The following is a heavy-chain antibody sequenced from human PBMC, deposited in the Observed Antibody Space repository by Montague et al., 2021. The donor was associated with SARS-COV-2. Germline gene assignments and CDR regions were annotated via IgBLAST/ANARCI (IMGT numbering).Heavy chain of an antibody. Sequence: SLRLSCVASGFTFSRYAMHWVRQAPGKGLEWVAVISYDGSNKYYANSVKGRFTISRDNSKNTLYLQMNSLRAEDTAVYYCASLLLWFGEFRAFDYWGQGTLVTVSS. V-gene: IGHV3-30*04. CDR2: ISYDGSNK. D-gene: IGHD3-10*01. J-gene: IGHJ4*02. CDR1: GFTFSRYA. CDR3: ASLLLWFGEFRAFDY.